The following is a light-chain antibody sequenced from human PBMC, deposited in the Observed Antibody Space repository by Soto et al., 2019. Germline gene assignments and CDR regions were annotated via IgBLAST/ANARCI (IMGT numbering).Light chain of an antibody. CDR3: QQYSSSPPCT. J-gene: IGKJ1*01. CDR1: QSVSSSY. CDR2: GAS. V-gene: IGKV3-20*01. Sequence: EIVLTQSPGTLSLSPGERATLSCRASQSVSSSYLAWHQQKPGQAPRLLIYGASNRATGSPDRFSGSGSGTDFTLTISSLEPEDFAVYYCQQYSSSPPCTFGQGTRVEIK.